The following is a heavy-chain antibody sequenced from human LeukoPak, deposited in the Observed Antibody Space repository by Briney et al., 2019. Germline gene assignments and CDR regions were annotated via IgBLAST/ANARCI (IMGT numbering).Heavy chain of an antibody. D-gene: IGHD3-16*01. Sequence: GGSLRLSCAASGFTFSSYWMHWVRQAPGKGRLWVSRINNDGTTTTYADSVKGRFTISRDNVKNTLYLQMNSLRAEDTAVYYCARDGGGWVSPLVDYWGQGTLVTVSS. J-gene: IGHJ4*02. CDR3: ARDGGGWVSPLVDY. CDR2: INNDGTTT. CDR1: GFTFSSYW. V-gene: IGHV3-74*01.